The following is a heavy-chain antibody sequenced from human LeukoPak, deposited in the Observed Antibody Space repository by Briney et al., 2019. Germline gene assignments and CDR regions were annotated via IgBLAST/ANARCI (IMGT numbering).Heavy chain of an antibody. CDR2: TYYRSKWYN. D-gene: IGHD3-22*01. CDR1: GDSVSSNSAA. V-gene: IGHV6-1*01. Sequence: SQTLSLTCAISGDSVSSNSAAWNWIRQSPSRGLEWLGRTYYRSKWYNDYAVSVKSRITINPDTSKNQFSLQLNSVTPEDTAVYYCARARSDAPASSGYYYAPPPNPPYFDYWGQGTLVTVSS. J-gene: IGHJ4*02. CDR3: ARARSDAPASSGYYYAPPPNPPYFDY.